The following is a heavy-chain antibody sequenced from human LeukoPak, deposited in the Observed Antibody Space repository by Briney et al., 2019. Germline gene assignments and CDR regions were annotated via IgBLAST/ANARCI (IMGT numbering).Heavy chain of an antibody. CDR1: GFTFGAYA. Sequence: PGGSLRLSCTASGFTFGAYAMSWVRQAPGKGLEWVSAISGSGGSTYYADSVKGRFTISRDNSKNTLYLQMDSLRADDTAVYYCAKDGGGSIAAAGADYWGQGTLATVSS. D-gene: IGHD6-13*01. J-gene: IGHJ4*02. V-gene: IGHV3-23*01. CDR3: AKDGGGSIAAAGADY. CDR2: ISGSGGST.